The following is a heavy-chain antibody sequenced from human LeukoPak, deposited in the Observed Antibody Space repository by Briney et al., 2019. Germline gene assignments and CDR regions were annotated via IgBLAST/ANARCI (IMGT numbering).Heavy chain of an antibody. CDR2: IYYSGST. CDR1: GGSVSSGSYY. J-gene: IGHJ4*02. V-gene: IGHV4-61*01. CDR3: ARDVGDY. Sequence: TSETLSLTCTVSGGSVSSGSYYWSRIRQPPGKGLEWIGYIYYSGSTNYNPSLKSRVIISVDTSKNQFSLKLSSVTAADTAVYYCARDVGDYWGQGTLVTVSS.